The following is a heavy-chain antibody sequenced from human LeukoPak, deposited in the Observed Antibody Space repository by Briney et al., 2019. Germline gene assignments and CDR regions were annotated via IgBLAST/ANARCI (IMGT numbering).Heavy chain of an antibody. V-gene: IGHV4-4*07. J-gene: IGHJ6*03. D-gene: IGHD6-6*01. CDR3: ASSSSPETYYYYYMDV. Sequence: SETLSLTCTVSGGSISSYYWSWIRQPAGKGLEWIGRIYTSGSTNYNPSLKSRVTISVDRSKNQFSLKLSSVTAADTAVYYCASSSSPETYYYYYMDVWGKGTTVTVSS. CDR1: GGSISSYY. CDR2: IYTSGST.